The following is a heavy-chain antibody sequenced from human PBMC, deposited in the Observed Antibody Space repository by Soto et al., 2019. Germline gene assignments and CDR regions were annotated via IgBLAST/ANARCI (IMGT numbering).Heavy chain of an antibody. CDR2: IYYSGST. CDR3: ARRERAAGTDWWFDP. J-gene: IGHJ5*02. V-gene: IGHV4-39*01. D-gene: IGHD6-13*01. Sequence: PSATLSLTCTVACSSITSSNFHWGWIRQPQGKGLEWIGSIYYSGSTYYSPSLQSRVTISVDTSKNQFSLKLSSVTATDTAVYYCARRERAAGTDWWFDPWGQGTLVTVS. CDR1: CSSITSSNFH.